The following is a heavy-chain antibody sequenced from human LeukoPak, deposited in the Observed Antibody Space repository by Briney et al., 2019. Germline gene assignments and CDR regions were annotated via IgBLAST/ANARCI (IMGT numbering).Heavy chain of an antibody. CDR3: KTGALDT. CDR1: GFTFSDFA. Sequence: GGSLRLSCTTSGFTFSDFAISWVRQAPGKGLEWVGFIRSKDYGGATYYAASVKGRFTITRDDSKGIAYLQMRSLKIEDTAVYCAKTGALDTWGQGTMVTVSS. CDR2: IRSKDYGGAT. V-gene: IGHV3-49*04. D-gene: IGHD4/OR15-4a*01. J-gene: IGHJ3*02.